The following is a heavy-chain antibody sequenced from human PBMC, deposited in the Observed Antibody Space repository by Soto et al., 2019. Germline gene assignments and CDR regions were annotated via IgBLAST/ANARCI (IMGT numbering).Heavy chain of an antibody. CDR3: ASDESAGSSTTN. D-gene: IGHD2-2*01. Sequence: EVQLMESGGGLVKPGGSLRLSCAASGVGFSTYGMNWVRQAPGKGPEWVSSIDSSGRYVYYADSVEGRFTTSSDNAKNSLYLKMSRLRVEDTGLYFGASDESAGSSTTNWGHGTLVTVSS. J-gene: IGHJ4*01. CDR2: IDSSGRYV. CDR1: GVGFSTYG. V-gene: IGHV3-21*01.